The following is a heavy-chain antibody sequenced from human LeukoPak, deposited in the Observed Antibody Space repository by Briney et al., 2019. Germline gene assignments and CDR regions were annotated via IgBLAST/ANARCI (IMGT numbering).Heavy chain of an antibody. D-gene: IGHD1-14*01. V-gene: IGHV5-51*01. J-gene: IGHJ3*02. Sequence: GESLKISCKCSGYSFTSYWSGWVRQMPGKGLEWMGIIYPVDSDTIYSPSCQGQVTISADQSISTAYLQWSRLKASTTAMYYCARLTGVFPIWGQGTMVTVSS. CDR1: GYSFTSYW. CDR3: ARLTGVFPI. CDR2: IYPVDSDT.